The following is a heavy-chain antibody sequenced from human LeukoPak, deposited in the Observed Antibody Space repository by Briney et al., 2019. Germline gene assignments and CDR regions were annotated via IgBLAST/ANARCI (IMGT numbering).Heavy chain of an antibody. CDR1: GGSISSSSYY. D-gene: IGHD3-3*01. J-gene: IGHJ4*02. Sequence: SETLSLTCTVSGGSISSSSYYWGWIHQPPGKGLEWIGSIYYSGSTYYNPSLKSRVTISVDTSKNQFSLKLSSVTAADTAVYFCARPPTYYVFWRVYYPAKYFFAYGGQEPLAPV. CDR3: ARPPTYYVFWRVYYPAKYFFAY. CDR2: IYYSGST. V-gene: IGHV4-39*01.